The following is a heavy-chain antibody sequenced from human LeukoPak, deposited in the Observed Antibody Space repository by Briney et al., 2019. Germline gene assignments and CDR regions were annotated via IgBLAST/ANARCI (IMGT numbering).Heavy chain of an antibody. CDR1: GFTFSSYG. CDR2: IRYDGSNK. V-gene: IGHV3-30*02. J-gene: IGHJ4*02. Sequence: GGSLRLSCAASGFTFSSYGMHWVRQAPGKGLEWVAFIRYDGSNKYYADSVKGRFAISRDNSKNTLYLRMNSLRAEDTAIYYCAKRIVVVVAATYYWGQGTLVTVSS. D-gene: IGHD2-15*01. CDR3: AKRIVVVVAATYY.